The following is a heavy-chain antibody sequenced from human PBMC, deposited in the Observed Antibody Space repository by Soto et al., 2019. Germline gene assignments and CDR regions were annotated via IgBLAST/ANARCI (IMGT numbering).Heavy chain of an antibody. J-gene: IGHJ3*02. CDR1: GFNFSSYA. CDR2: ISYDGSNK. Sequence: QVQLVESGGGVVQPGRSLRLSCAASGFNFSSYAMHWVRQAPGKGLEWVAVISYDGSNKYSADSVKGRFTISRDNSKNTLYLQMKSLRAEDTAVYYCARASSGWYKDAFDIWGQGTMVTVSS. CDR3: ARASSGWYKDAFDI. V-gene: IGHV3-30-3*01. D-gene: IGHD6-19*01.